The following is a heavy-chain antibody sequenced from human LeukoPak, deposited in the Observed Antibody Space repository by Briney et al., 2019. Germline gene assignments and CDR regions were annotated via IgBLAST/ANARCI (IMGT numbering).Heavy chain of an antibody. CDR2: INPSGGST. Sequence: ASVKVSCKASGYTSTSYYMHWVRQAPEQGLEWMGIINPSGGSTSYAQKFQGRVTMTRDTSTSTVYMELSSLRPEDTAVYYCARDFGEMVPLYWGQGTLVTVSS. V-gene: IGHV1-46*01. CDR1: GYTSTSYY. J-gene: IGHJ4*02. D-gene: IGHD3-16*01. CDR3: ARDFGEMVPLY.